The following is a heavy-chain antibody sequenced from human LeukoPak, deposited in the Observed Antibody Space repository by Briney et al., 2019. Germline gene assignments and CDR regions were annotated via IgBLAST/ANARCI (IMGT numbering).Heavy chain of an antibody. D-gene: IGHD2-15*01. J-gene: IGHJ4*02. CDR2: INPNSAGT. CDR1: RYTLTGYY. Sequence: SVTDSCKASRYTLTGYYMHWVRQAPGQRLECLRWINPNSAGTNYAQKFQGRFTRPRDTSISTAYMELSRLRSDDTAVYYCARLSLPGHFIVSYWGQGTLVTVSS. CDR3: ARLSLPGHFIVSY. V-gene: IGHV1-2*02.